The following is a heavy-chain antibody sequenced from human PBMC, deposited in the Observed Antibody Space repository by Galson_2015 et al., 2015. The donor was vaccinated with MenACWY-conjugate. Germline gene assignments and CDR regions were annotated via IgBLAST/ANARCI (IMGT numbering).Heavy chain of an antibody. CDR2: IDYSGSA. Sequence: ETLSLTCTVSGGSIRSYYWGWIRQPPGKGLEWIGYIDYSGSANYNPSLKSRVTISVDTSKNKFSLKLTSVTAADTAIYYCARLSAAALDSWGQGTLVTVSS. CDR1: GGSIRSYY. CDR3: ARLSAAALDS. V-gene: IGHV4-59*01. D-gene: IGHD6-13*01. J-gene: IGHJ4*02.